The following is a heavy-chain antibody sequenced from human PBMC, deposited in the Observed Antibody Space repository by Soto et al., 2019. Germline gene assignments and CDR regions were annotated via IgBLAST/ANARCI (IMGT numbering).Heavy chain of an antibody. CDR2: INAGNGNT. J-gene: IGHJ4*02. V-gene: IGHV1-3*01. D-gene: IGHD4-17*01. Sequence: ASVKVSCTASGYTFTSYAMHWVRQAPGQRLEWMGWINAGNGNTKYSQKFQGRVTITRDTSASTAYMELSSLRSEDTAVYYCARDRRNYGDYAVYYFDYWGQGTLVTVSS. CDR1: GYTFTSYA. CDR3: ARDRRNYGDYAVYYFDY.